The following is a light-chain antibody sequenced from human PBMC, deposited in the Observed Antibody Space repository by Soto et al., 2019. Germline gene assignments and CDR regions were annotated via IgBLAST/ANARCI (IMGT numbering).Light chain of an antibody. V-gene: IGLV2-11*01. Sequence: QSALAQPRSVSGSPGQSITISCTGSSSDVGGYDYVSWFQQDPGKAPKLMMYDVSARPSGVPNRFSGSKSGSTASLTISGLQAEDEGDYYCCSYAGSYTYVFGTGTKVTVL. J-gene: IGLJ1*01. CDR3: CSYAGSYTYV. CDR1: SSDVGGYDY. CDR2: DVS.